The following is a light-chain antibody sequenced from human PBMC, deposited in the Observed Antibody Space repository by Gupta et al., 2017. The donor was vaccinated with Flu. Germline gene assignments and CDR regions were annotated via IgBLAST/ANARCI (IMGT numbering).Light chain of an antibody. CDR3: QQRSVWPLT. Sequence: DIVLTQSPVTLSLSPGGTVTLSCRASENIGNFLSWFQQKPGQAPRLVIYDASKRATGIPARFSGGGSGTDFTLTISSLEPEDFAVYYCQQRSVWPLTFGRGTXVEIK. CDR1: ENIGNF. V-gene: IGKV3-11*01. J-gene: IGKJ4*01. CDR2: DAS.